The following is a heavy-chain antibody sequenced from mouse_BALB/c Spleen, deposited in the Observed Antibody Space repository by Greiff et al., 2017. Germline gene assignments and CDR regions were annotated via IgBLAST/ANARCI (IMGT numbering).Heavy chain of an antibody. CDR3: ARESYYRYDVGGGYFDV. CDR2: INSNGGST. Sequence: EVQLVESGGGLVQPGGSLKLSCAASGFTFSSYGMSWVRQTPDKRLELVATINSNGGSTYYPDSVKGRFTISRDNAKNTLYLQMSSLKSEDTAMYYCARESYYRYDVGGGYFDVWGAGTTVTVSS. D-gene: IGHD2-14*01. CDR1: GFTFSSYG. J-gene: IGHJ1*01. V-gene: IGHV5-6-3*01.